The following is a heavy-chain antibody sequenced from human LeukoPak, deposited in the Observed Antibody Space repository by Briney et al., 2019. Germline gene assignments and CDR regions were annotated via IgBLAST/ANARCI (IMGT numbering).Heavy chain of an antibody. CDR2: INQSGST. Sequence: SETLSLTCARSGGSFRGYYWNWIRQVPGKGLEWIGEINQSGSTNYNPSLKSRTTISIDTSKKQFFVHLNSVTAADTAMYYCARVLLGRKDLVQWGPGTLVTVSS. V-gene: IGHV4-34*01. CDR3: ARVLLGRKDLVQ. J-gene: IGHJ1*01. D-gene: IGHD3-10*01. CDR1: GGSFRGYY.